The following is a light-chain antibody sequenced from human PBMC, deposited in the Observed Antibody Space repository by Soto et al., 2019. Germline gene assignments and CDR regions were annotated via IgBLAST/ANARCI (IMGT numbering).Light chain of an antibody. Sequence: HSVLTQPASVSGSPGQSITISCTGTSSDVGSYNLVSWYQQHPGKAPKLIICESSKRPSGVSNRFSGSKSGNTASLTISGLQAEDEADYYCCSYAGSSTLGVLGTGTKLTVL. CDR2: ESS. CDR3: CSYAGSSTLGV. V-gene: IGLV2-23*01. CDR1: SSDVGSYNL. J-gene: IGLJ1*01.